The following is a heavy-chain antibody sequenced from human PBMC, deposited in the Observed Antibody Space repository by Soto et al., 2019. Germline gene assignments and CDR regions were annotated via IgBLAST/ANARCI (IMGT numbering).Heavy chain of an antibody. CDR3: ARGGSVAGILPSAKLYYYYGMDV. CDR2: IIPIFGTA. J-gene: IGHJ6*02. CDR1: GGTFSSYA. V-gene: IGHV1-69*13. Sequence: GASVKVSCKASGGTFSSYAISWVRQAPGQGLEWMGGIIPIFGTANYAQKFQGRVTITADESTSTAYMELSSLRSEDTAVYYCARGGSVAGILPSAKLYYYYGMDVWGQGTTVTVSS. D-gene: IGHD6-19*01.